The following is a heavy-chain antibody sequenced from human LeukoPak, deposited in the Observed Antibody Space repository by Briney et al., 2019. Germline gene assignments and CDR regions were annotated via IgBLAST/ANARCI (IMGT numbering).Heavy chain of an antibody. D-gene: IGHD3-3*01. CDR2: ISSGSAI. Sequence: GGSLRLSCAASGFTLSSFEMNWVRQAPGKGLEWVSYISSGSAIWYADSVKGRFTISRDNARNSLYLQMNSLRAEDTAVYYCARSFFGVVPSFDYWGQGTLVTVSP. CDR3: ARSFFGVVPSFDY. V-gene: IGHV3-48*03. J-gene: IGHJ4*02. CDR1: GFTLSSFE.